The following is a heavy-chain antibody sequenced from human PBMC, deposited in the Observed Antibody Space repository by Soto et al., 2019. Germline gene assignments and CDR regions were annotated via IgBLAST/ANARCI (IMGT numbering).Heavy chain of an antibody. V-gene: IGHV4-34*01. CDR3: ARGRATVTTRAYKKGPYYFDY. Sequence: QVQLQQWGAGLLKPSETLSLTCAVYGGSFSGYYWSWIRQPPGKGLEWIGEINHSGSTNYNPSLKSRVTISVDTSKNQFSLKLSSVTAADTAVYYCARGRATVTTRAYKKGPYYFDYWGQGTLVTVSS. CDR1: GGSFSGYY. CDR2: INHSGST. J-gene: IGHJ4*02. D-gene: IGHD4-4*01.